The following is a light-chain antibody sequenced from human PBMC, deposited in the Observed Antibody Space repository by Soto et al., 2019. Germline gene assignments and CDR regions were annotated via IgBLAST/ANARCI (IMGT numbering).Light chain of an antibody. V-gene: IGKV3-11*01. CDR2: DAS. J-gene: IGKJ2*01. CDR1: QSFSSQ. Sequence: EIVLTQSPATLSLSPGERATLSCRTSQSFSSQLAWYQQKPDQAPRLLIYDASNTSTGVPARVSGSGSGTDFTLTISSLEPEDFGVYYCHQRSNWPRTFGQGTKLEIK. CDR3: HQRSNWPRT.